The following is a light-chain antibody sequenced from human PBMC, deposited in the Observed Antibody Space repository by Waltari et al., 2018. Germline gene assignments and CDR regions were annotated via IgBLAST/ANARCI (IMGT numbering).Light chain of an antibody. Sequence: EIVLTQSPATLSLSPGARATPSCRPSQSVSSYLAWYQQKPGQAPRLLIHDAANRATGIPARFSGSGSGTDFTLAISSLEPEDFAVYYCQQRSNWPLTFGGGTKVEIK. V-gene: IGKV3-11*01. CDR3: QQRSNWPLT. CDR1: QSVSSY. J-gene: IGKJ4*01. CDR2: DAA.